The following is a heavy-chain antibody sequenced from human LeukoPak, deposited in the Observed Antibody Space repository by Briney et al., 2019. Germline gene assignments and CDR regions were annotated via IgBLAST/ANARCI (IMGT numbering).Heavy chain of an antibody. CDR3: AREGSGWYDQAFDI. V-gene: IGHV4-34*01. Sequence: ASETLSLTCAVYGGSFSGYYWSWIRQPPGKGLEWIGEINHSGSTNYNPSLKSRVTISVDTSKNQFSLKLSSVTAADTAVYYCAREGSGWYDQAFDIWGQGTMVTVSS. CDR2: INHSGST. CDR1: GGSFSGYY. D-gene: IGHD6-19*01. J-gene: IGHJ3*02.